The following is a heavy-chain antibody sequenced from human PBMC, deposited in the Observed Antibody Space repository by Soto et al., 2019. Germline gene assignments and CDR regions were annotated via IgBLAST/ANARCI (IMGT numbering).Heavy chain of an antibody. V-gene: IGHV4-59*01. Sequence: SETLSLTCTVSGGSISGYYWSWIRQPPGKGLEWIGYMYKTGSTVYNPSFKSRVTISVDTSKNQFSLKLNSVTAADTAVYYCARDQAAGRNLYYYYYGMDVWGQGTTVTVSS. CDR1: GGSISGYY. D-gene: IGHD6-13*01. CDR2: MYKTGST. CDR3: ARDQAAGRNLYYYYYGMDV. J-gene: IGHJ6*02.